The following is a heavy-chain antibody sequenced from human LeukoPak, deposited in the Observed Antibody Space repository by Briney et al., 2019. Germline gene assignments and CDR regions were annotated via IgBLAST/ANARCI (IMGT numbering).Heavy chain of an antibody. Sequence: GGSLRLSCAASGFTFSSYWMHWVRQAPGKGLEWVAKMKEDGSDIHYVDSVKGRFTICRGNAKNSLCLQMSSLRADDTAVYYCARGGDRYVDSWGQGILVTVSS. CDR3: ARGGDRYVDS. V-gene: IGHV3-7*01. D-gene: IGHD3-9*01. CDR2: MKEDGSDI. CDR1: GFTFSSYW. J-gene: IGHJ4*02.